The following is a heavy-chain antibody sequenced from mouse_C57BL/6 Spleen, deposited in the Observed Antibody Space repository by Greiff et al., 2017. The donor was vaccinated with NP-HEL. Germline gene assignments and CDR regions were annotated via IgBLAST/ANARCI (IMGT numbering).Heavy chain of an antibody. D-gene: IGHD1-1*01. CDR3: ARTDYGSSYYFDY. CDR1: GYTFTSYW. V-gene: IGHV1-7*01. Sequence: VQLQQSGAELAKPGASVKLSCKASGYTFTSYWMHSVKQRPGQGLEWIGYINPSSGYTKYNQKFKDKATLTADKSSSTAYMQLSSLTYEDSAVYYCARTDYGSSYYFDYWGQGTTLTVSS. J-gene: IGHJ2*01. CDR2: INPSSGYT.